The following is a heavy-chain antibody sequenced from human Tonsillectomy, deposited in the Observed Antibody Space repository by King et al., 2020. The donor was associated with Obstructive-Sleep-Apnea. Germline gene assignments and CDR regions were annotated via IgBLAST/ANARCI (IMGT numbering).Heavy chain of an antibody. CDR2: IYPGDSDT. CDR1: GYSFTNYW. Sequence: VQLVESGAEVKKPGESLKISCKGSGYSFTNYWIGWVRHVPGRGLEWMGLIYPGDSDTRYTPSFQGHVTISADKSISTAYLQWSGLKASDTAIYYCARQIHDYGGYSDHDAFNIWGQGTMVTVSS. D-gene: IGHD4-23*01. J-gene: IGHJ3*02. CDR3: ARQIHDYGGYSDHDAFNI. V-gene: IGHV5-51*01.